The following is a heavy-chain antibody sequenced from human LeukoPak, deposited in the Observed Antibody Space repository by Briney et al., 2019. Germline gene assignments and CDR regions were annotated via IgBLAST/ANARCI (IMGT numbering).Heavy chain of an antibody. V-gene: IGHV3-23*01. CDR3: AKVPESGWYYFDY. CDR2: ISGSGGST. D-gene: IGHD6-19*01. CDR1: GFTFSSYA. J-gene: IGHJ4*02. Sequence: GGSLRLSCAASGFTFSSYAMSWVRQAPGKGLERVSAISGSGGSTYYADSVKGRFTISRDNSKNTLYLQMNSLRAEDTAVYYCAKVPESGWYYFDYWGQGTLVTVSS.